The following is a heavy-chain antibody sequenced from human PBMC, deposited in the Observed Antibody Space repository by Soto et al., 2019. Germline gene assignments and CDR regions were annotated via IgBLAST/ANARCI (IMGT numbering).Heavy chain of an antibody. D-gene: IGHD6-6*01. CDR3: ASSEEAARPSYYYYGMDV. Sequence: GGSLRLSCAASGFTFSSYGMHWVRQAPGKGLEWVAVIWYDGSNKYYADSVKGRFTISRDNSKNTLYLQMNSLRAEDTAVYYCASSEEAARPSYYYYGMDVWGQGTTVTVSS. CDR2: IWYDGSNK. J-gene: IGHJ6*02. V-gene: IGHV3-33*01. CDR1: GFTFSSYG.